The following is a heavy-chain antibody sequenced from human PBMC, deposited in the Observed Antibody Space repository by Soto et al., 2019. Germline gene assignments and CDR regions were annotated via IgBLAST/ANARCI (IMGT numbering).Heavy chain of an antibody. CDR3: ARQGFGQLHGLVDV. V-gene: IGHV4-59*08. J-gene: IGHJ6*02. D-gene: IGHD3-10*01. CDR1: GGSITSHY. CDR2: INHSGLT. Sequence: PSETLSLTCSVSGGSITSHYCSWFRQPPGKGLEWIGYINHSGLTSYNPSLKSRVTMSVDTSKNHFSLKVNSVTAADTALYYCARQGFGQLHGLVDVWGPGTTVTV.